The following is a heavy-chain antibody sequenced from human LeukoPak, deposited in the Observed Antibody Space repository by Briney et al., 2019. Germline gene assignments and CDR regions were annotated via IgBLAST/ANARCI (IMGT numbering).Heavy chain of an antibody. CDR3: ARDTLYSGSWRNPFDY. J-gene: IGHJ4*02. D-gene: IGHD6-13*01. CDR2: INPSGGST. V-gene: IGHV1-46*01. CDR1: GYTFTSYY. Sequence: ASVKVSCKASGYTFTSYYMHWVRQAPGQGLEWMGIINPSGGSTSYAQKFQGRVTMTRDTSTSTVYMELSSLRSEDTAVYYCARDTLYSGSWRNPFDYWGQGTLVTVSS.